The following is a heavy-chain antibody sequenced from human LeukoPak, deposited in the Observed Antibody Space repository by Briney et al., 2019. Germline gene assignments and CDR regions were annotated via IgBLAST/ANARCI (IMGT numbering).Heavy chain of an antibody. D-gene: IGHD3-3*01. CDR1: GGSFSGYY. Sequence: SETLSLTCAVYGGSFSGYYWSWIRQPPGKGLEWIGEINHSGSTNYNPSLKSRVTISVDTSKNQFSLKLSSVTAADTAVYYCARDWGFGVRFLDTWGQGTTVTVSS. J-gene: IGHJ6*02. CDR3: ARDWGFGVRFLDT. CDR2: INHSGST. V-gene: IGHV4-34*01.